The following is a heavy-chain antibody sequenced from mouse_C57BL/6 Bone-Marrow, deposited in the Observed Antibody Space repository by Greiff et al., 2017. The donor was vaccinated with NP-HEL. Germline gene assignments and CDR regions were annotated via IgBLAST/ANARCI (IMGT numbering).Heavy chain of an antibody. CDR3: ARHYYGSSSAWFAY. Sequence: EVHLVESGPELVKPGASVKIPCKASGYTFTDYNMDWVKQSHGKSLEWIGDINPNNGGTIYNQKFKGKATLTVDKSSSTAYMELRSLTSEDTAVYYCARHYYGSSSAWFAYWGQGTLVTVSA. J-gene: IGHJ3*01. V-gene: IGHV1-18*01. CDR2: INPNNGGT. CDR1: GYTFTDYN. D-gene: IGHD1-1*01.